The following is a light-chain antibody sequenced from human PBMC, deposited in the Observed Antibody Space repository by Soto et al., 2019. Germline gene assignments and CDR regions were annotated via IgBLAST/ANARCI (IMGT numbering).Light chain of an antibody. CDR3: QQYNNWPRT. V-gene: IGKV3-15*01. CDR2: GAS. J-gene: IGKJ1*01. CDR1: QSVSSN. Sequence: EVVMTQSPATLSVSPGERATLSCRASQSVSSNLAWYQQKPGQAPRLLIYGASTRATGIPARFSGSGSRTEFTLTISSLQSEDFPVYYCQQYNNWPRTFGQGTKV.